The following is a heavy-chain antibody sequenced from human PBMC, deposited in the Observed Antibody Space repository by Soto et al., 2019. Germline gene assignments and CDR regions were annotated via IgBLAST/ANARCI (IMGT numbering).Heavy chain of an antibody. V-gene: IGHV4-30-4*01. Sequence: ASETLSLACTVSGDSISSGDYYWTWIRQPPGRGLEWIGYIYYSGTTYYNPSLKSRVTISVDTSNNQFSLKLNSVTAADTAVYYCARDWNYVRGYNMDVWGQGTTVT. D-gene: IGHD3-16*01. CDR1: GDSISSGDYY. J-gene: IGHJ6*02. CDR3: ARDWNYVRGYNMDV. CDR2: IYYSGTT.